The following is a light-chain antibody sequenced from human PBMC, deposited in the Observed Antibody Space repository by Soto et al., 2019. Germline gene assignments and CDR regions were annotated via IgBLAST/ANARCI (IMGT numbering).Light chain of an antibody. Sequence: EIVLTQSPGTLSLSPGERATLSCRASQSVSSSYLAWYQQKPGQAPRLLIYGASSRATGIPDRFSGSGSGTDFTVTISRLEPEYFAVYYCQQYGRSPGYTFGQGTKLEIK. V-gene: IGKV3-20*01. CDR3: QQYGRSPGYT. J-gene: IGKJ2*01. CDR1: QSVSSSY. CDR2: GAS.